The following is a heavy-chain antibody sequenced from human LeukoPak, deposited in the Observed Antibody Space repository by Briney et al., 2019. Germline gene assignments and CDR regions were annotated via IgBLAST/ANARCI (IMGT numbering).Heavy chain of an antibody. V-gene: IGHV3-53*05. J-gene: IGHJ4*02. D-gene: IGHD6-6*01. Sequence: PGGSLRLSCAASGFTVSSNYMSWVRQAPGKGLEWVSVIYSGGSTYYADSVKGRFTISRDNSKNTLYLQMSSLRAEDTAVYYCARHKAARYFDYWGQGTLVTVSS. CDR1: GFTVSSNY. CDR3: ARHKAARYFDY. CDR2: IYSGGST.